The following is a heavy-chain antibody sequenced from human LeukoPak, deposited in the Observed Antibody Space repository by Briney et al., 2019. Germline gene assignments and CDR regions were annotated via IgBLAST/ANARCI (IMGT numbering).Heavy chain of an antibody. CDR2: IYYSGST. Sequence: SETLSLTCTVSGGSISSYYWSWIRQPPGKGLEWIGYIYYSGSTNYNPSLKSRVTISVGTSKNQFSLKLSSATAADTAVYYCAREGRYDSSGFDYWGQGTLVTVSS. J-gene: IGHJ4*02. CDR1: GGSISSYY. CDR3: AREGRYDSSGFDY. V-gene: IGHV4-59*01. D-gene: IGHD3-22*01.